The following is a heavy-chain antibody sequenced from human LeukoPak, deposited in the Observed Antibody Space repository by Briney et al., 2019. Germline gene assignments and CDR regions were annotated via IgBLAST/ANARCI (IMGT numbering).Heavy chain of an antibody. CDR2: INHSGST. D-gene: IGHD3-22*01. J-gene: IGHJ4*02. CDR3: ARVPSVDYYDSSGYYTPED. V-gene: IGHV4-34*01. Sequence: PSETLSLTCAVYGGSFSGYYWSWIRQPPGKGLEWIGEINHSGSTNYNPSLKSRVTISVDTSKNQFSLELSSVTAADTAVYYCARVPSVDYYDSSGYYTPEDWGQGTLVTVSS. CDR1: GGSFSGYY.